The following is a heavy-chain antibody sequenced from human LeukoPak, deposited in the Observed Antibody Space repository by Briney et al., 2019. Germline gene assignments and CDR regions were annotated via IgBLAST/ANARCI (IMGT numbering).Heavy chain of an antibody. CDR2: ISYDGSNK. V-gene: IGHV3-30*18. J-gene: IGHJ4*02. CDR3: AKNIYDSSGYSLLIDY. CDR1: GFTFTYFG. Sequence: GGSLRLSCVASGFTFTYFGMHWVRQAPGKGLEWVAVISYDGSNKYYADSVKGRFTISRDNSKNTLYLQMNSLRAEDTAVYYCAKNIYDSSGYSLLIDYWGQGTLVTVSS. D-gene: IGHD3-22*01.